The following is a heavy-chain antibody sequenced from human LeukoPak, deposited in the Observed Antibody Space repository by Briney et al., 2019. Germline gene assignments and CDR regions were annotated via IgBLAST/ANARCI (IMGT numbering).Heavy chain of an antibody. D-gene: IGHD5-18*01. Sequence: SETLSLTCTVSGVSISSGDYYWSWLRQPPGKGLEWIGYIHYSGSTYYNPSLKSRVTISVDTSKNQFSLKLSSVTAADTAVYYCARESRIQLWFIRYFDLWGRGTLVTVSS. J-gene: IGHJ2*01. V-gene: IGHV4-30-4*01. CDR3: ARESRIQLWFIRYFDL. CDR1: GVSISSGDYY. CDR2: IHYSGST.